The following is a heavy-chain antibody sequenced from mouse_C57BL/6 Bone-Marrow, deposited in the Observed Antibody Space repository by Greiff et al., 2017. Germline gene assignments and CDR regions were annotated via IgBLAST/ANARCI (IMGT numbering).Heavy chain of an antibody. CDR2: IRLKSDNYAT. D-gene: IGHD2-5*01. V-gene: IGHV6-3*01. CDR3: PAYYRNYLAWFAY. J-gene: IGHJ3*01. CDR1: GFTFSNYW. Sequence: EVHLVESGGGLVQPGGSLTLSCVASGFTFSNYWMNWVRPSPAKGLEWVAQIRLKSDNYATHYAESVKGRFTISRVDSKSSVYLQMNNLRAEDTGIYYCPAYYRNYLAWFAYWGQGTLVTVAA.